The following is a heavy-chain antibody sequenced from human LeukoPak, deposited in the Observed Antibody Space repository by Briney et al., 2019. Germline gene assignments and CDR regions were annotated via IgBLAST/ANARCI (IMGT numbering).Heavy chain of an antibody. J-gene: IGHJ2*01. Sequence: SETLSLTCAVSGDSISSGGYFWSWIRQPPGKGLEWIGYISHSGSTYYNPSLKSRVTISVDRSKNQFSLKLTSVTAADTAVYYCARYSSTWPYWYFDLWGRGTLVTVSS. CDR3: ARYSSTWPYWYFDL. V-gene: IGHV4-30-2*01. CDR2: ISHSGST. D-gene: IGHD6-13*01. CDR1: GDSISSGGYF.